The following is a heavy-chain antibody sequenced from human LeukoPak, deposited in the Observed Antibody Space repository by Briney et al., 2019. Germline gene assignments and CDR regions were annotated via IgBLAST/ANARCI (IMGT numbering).Heavy chain of an antibody. J-gene: IGHJ5*02. Sequence: SQTLSLTCTVSCRSISSGSYYWGWIRQPAGKRLEWIGRIYTSGSTNYNPSLKSRLPISVDTSKNQFSLKLSSVTAADTAVYYCAREGKDSRGYYYESWFDPWGQGTLVTVSS. V-gene: IGHV4-61*02. CDR3: AREGKDSRGYYYESWFDP. CDR2: IYTSGST. CDR1: CRSISSGSYY. D-gene: IGHD3-22*01.